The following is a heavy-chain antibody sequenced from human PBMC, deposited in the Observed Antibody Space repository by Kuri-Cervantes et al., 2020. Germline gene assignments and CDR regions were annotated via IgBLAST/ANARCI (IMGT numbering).Heavy chain of an antibody. J-gene: IGHJ3*02. V-gene: IGHV3-7*01. CDR3: ARAITRNDAFDI. Sequence: ETLSLTCAASGFTFSSYWMSWVRQAPGKGLEWVANIKQDGSEKYDVDSVKSRFTISRDNAKNSLYLQMHSLRAEDTAVYYCARAITRNDAFDIWGQGTMVTVSS. CDR1: GFTFSSYW. CDR2: IKQDGSEK.